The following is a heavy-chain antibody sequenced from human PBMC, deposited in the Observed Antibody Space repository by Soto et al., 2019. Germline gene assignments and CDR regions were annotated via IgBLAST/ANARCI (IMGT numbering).Heavy chain of an antibody. V-gene: IGHV3-30*03. CDR2: ISYDGSNK. CDR1: GFTFSSYG. J-gene: IGHJ4*02. CDR3: IWESKFYSSWQ. Sequence: GGSLRLSCAASGFTFSSYGMHWVRQAPGKGLECVAVISYDGSNKYYADSVKGRFTISRDNSKNTLYLQMNSLRAEDTAVYFCIWESKFYSSWQWGRGTLVTVSS. D-gene: IGHD5-12*01.